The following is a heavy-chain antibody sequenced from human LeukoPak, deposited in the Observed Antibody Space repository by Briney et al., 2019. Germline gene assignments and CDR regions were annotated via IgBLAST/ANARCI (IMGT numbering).Heavy chain of an antibody. CDR3: ASLSLRWSDY. J-gene: IGHJ4*02. CDR1: GFIFSTYS. V-gene: IGHV3-48*01. D-gene: IGHD4-23*01. CDR2: ISSSSSTI. Sequence: QSGGSLRLSCAASGFIFSTYSMNWVRQAPGKGLEWVSYISSSSSTIYYADSVKGRFTISRDNAKNSLYLQMNSLRAEDTAVYYCASLSLRWSDYWGQGTLVTVSS.